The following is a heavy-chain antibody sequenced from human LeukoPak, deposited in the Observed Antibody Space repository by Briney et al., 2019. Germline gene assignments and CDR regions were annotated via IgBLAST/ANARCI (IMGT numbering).Heavy chain of an antibody. D-gene: IGHD2-2*01. CDR2: IRSKANSYAT. CDR1: GFTFSGSA. CDR3: TSGGYCSSTSCNGEN. Sequence: PGGSLRLSCAASGFTFSGSAMHWVRQPSGKGLEWVGRIRSKANSYATAYAASVKGRFTISRDDSKNTAYLQMNSLKTEDTVVYYCTSGGYCSSTSCNGENWGQGTLVTVSS. V-gene: IGHV3-73*01. J-gene: IGHJ4*02.